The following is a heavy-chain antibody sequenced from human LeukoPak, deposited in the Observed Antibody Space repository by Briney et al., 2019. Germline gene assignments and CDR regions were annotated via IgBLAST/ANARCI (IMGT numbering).Heavy chain of an antibody. CDR1: GLTFDDYA. D-gene: IGHD3-16*01. V-gene: IGHV3-43*02. CDR2: TSGDGGST. CDR3: AKDRYVEAQPDY. J-gene: IGHJ4*02. Sequence: GGSLRLSCAASGLTFDDYAMHWVRQAPGKGLEWVSLTSGDGGSTYYADSVKGRFPISRDHSKNSLYLQMNSLRTEDTALYYCAKDRYVEAQPDYWGQGTLVTVSS.